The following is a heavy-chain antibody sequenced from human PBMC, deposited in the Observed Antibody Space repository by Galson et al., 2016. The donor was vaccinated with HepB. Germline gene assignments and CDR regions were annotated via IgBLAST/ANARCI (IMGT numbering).Heavy chain of an antibody. Sequence: SLRLSCAVSGFTFSNYAMHWVRQAPGKGLEWVAVTDGTNNYYADSVKGRFTISRDDSKSTLYLQMDRLRAEDTAVYYCATDPIVGVPDYFDYWGQGTLVTVSS. V-gene: IGHV3-30-3*01. CDR2: TDGTNN. CDR1: GFTFSNYA. J-gene: IGHJ4*02. CDR3: ATDPIVGVPDYFDY. D-gene: IGHD1-26*01.